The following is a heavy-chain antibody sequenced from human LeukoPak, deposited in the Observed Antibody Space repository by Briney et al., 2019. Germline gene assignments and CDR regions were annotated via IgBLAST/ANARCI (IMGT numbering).Heavy chain of an antibody. D-gene: IGHD3-3*01. V-gene: IGHV1-18*01. Sequence: ASVKVSCKASGYTFVNFGLIWVRQAPGQGLEWMGWISPENGDTNYAQTFQDRVTMTTDTSTNTAYMELRSLRSDDTAVYYCARDIKPRIMKYYDFWTGFDPWGQGTLVTVSS. CDR3: ARDIKPRIMKYYDFWTGFDP. CDR1: GYTFVNFG. J-gene: IGHJ5*02. CDR2: ISPENGDT.